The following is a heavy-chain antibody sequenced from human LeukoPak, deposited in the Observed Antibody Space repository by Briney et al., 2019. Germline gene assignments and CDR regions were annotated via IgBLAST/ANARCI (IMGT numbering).Heavy chain of an antibody. V-gene: IGHV1-18*01. CDR1: GYIFTNFG. CDR3: ARDFRAAMVSDWFDP. Sequence: GASVKVSCKASGYIFTNFGISWVRQARGQGLEWMGWISGYNGNTEYVQKFQGRVTMTTDTSISTAYMELSRLRSDDTAVYYCARDFRAAMVSDWFDPWGQGTLVTVSS. D-gene: IGHD5-18*01. CDR2: ISGYNGNT. J-gene: IGHJ5*02.